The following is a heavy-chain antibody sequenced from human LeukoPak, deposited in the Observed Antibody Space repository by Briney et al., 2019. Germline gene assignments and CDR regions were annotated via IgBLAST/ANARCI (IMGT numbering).Heavy chain of an antibody. CDR3: ARNEWELNFDY. D-gene: IGHD1-26*01. J-gene: IGHJ4*02. Sequence: SETLSLTCTVSGGSISSSSYYLGWIRHPPGKGPEWIGSIYYSGSTYYNPSLKSRVTISVDTSKNQFSLKLSSVTAADTAVYYCARNEWELNFDYWGQGTLVTVSS. CDR1: GGSISSSSYY. V-gene: IGHV4-39*01. CDR2: IYYSGST.